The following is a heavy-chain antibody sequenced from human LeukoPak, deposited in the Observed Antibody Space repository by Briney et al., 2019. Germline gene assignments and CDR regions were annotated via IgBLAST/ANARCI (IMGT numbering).Heavy chain of an antibody. CDR3: VNRIGGYDSG. D-gene: IGHD5-12*01. V-gene: IGHV1-8*01. Sequence: ASVKVSCKASGYTFTNYDINWVRQASGQGLEWMGWMNPNSGNAGYAQKFQGRVTMTGNTSISTAYMELRSLRSADTAVYYCVNRIGGYDSGWGQGTLVTVSS. CDR1: GYTFTNYD. CDR2: MNPNSGNA. J-gene: IGHJ4*02.